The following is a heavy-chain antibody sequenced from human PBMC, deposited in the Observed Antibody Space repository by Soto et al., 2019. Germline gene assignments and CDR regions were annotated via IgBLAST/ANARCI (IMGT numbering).Heavy chain of an antibody. CDR2: ISPGGDRI. V-gene: IGHV3-48*02. CDR1: GFMFDSYA. D-gene: IGHD6-19*01. CDR3: TKSADSAGWGVDF. J-gene: IGHJ4*02. Sequence: GGSLRLSCVASGFMFDSYAMNWVRQAPGKGLEWVSYISPGGDRIYYAESPKGRITISRDNARNSLSLQMNILSDEDTAVYYCTKSADSAGWGVDFWGQGTLVTVSS.